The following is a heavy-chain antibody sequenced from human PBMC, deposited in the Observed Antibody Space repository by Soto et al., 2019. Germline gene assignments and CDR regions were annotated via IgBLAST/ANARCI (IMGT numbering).Heavy chain of an antibody. Sequence: WWSLRLSCSASVFTFSSSGMHWVRQAPGKGLEWVAVISYDGSNKFYADSVKGRFTISRDNFRNTLYLQMNSLRAEDTAVYYCAKEFHSWNYFDYWGQGTLVTVSS. D-gene: IGHD1-20*01. CDR1: VFTFSSSG. V-gene: IGHV3-30*18. J-gene: IGHJ4*02. CDR3: AKEFHSWNYFDY. CDR2: ISYDGSNK.